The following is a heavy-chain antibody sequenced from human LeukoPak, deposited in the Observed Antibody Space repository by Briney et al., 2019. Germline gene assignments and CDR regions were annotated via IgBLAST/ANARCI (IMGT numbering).Heavy chain of an antibody. CDR3: ARVXCGGGSCRLYNNWFDP. J-gene: IGHJ5*02. CDR2: IYYSGST. D-gene: IGHD2-15*01. CDR1: GDSISSYY. V-gene: IGHV4-59*01. Sequence: SETLSLTCTVSGDSISSYYWSWIRQPPGKGLEGVGYIYYSGSTNYNPSRTSRVAFSVDTSKNQYPLILSSVTAADTAMYYSARVXCGGGSCRLYNNWFDPWGQGTLVTVSS.